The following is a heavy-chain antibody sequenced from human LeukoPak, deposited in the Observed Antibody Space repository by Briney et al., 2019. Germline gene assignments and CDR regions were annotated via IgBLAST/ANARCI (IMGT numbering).Heavy chain of an antibody. J-gene: IGHJ4*02. Sequence: PGGSLRLSCAASGFTFSSYGMHWVRQAPGKGLEWVAVIWYDGSNEYYADSVKGRFTISRDNSKNTLYLQMNSLRAEDTAVYYCARDLIAGSGYYSYFDYWGQGTLVTVSS. D-gene: IGHD3-10*01. CDR3: ARDLIAGSGYYSYFDY. V-gene: IGHV3-33*01. CDR1: GFTFSSYG. CDR2: IWYDGSNE.